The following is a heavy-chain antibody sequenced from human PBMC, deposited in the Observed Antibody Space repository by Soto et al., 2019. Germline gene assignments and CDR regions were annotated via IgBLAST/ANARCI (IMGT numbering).Heavy chain of an antibody. V-gene: IGHV3-23*01. J-gene: IGHJ4*02. CDR1: GFTFSSYA. CDR3: AIHYDFWSGRDY. D-gene: IGHD3-3*01. Sequence: LRLSCAASGFTFSSYAMSWVRQAPGKGLEWVSAISGSGGSTYYADSVKGRFTISRDNCKNTLYLQMNSLRAEDTAVYYCAIHYDFWSGRDYWGQGTLVTVSP. CDR2: ISGSGGST.